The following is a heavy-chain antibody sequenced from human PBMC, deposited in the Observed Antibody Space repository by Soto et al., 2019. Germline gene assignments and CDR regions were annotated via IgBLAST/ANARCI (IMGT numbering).Heavy chain of an antibody. D-gene: IGHD6-19*01. CDR1: GFTFSSYA. Sequence: EVQLLESGGGLVQPGGSLRLSCAASGFTFSSYAMSWVRQAPGKGLEWVSGISGSGGSTYYADSVKGRITISRDNSKNTLSLQMNSLRAENTAVYYCVKAGYRNGWYTDYWGQGTLVTVSS. CDR2: ISGSGGST. CDR3: VKAGYRNGWYTDY. V-gene: IGHV3-23*01. J-gene: IGHJ4*02.